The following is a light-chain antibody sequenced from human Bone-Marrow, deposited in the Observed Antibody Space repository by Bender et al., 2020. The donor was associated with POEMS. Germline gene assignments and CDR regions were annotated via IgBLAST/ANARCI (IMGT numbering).Light chain of an antibody. J-gene: IGLJ2*01. CDR2: RNN. V-gene: IGLV1-47*01. CDR1: SSNIGVNT. CDR3: AAWDDSLSAVV. Sequence: QSVLTQPPSVSGTPGQKVTISCSGSSSNIGVNTVNWYQQLPGTAPKLLIYRNNQRPSGVPDRFSGSKSGTSASLAISGLRSEDEADYYCAAWDDSLSAVVFGGGTKLTVL.